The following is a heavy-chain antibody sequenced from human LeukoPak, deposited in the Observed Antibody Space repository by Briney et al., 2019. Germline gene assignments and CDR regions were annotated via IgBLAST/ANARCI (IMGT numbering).Heavy chain of an antibody. J-gene: IGHJ4*02. CDR2: INSDGSST. D-gene: IGHD2-2*01. CDR3: AREFASYCSSSSCYGFDY. Sequence: PGGSLRLSCAASGFTFSTYWMHWVRQAPGKGLVWVSRINSDGSSTSYADSVKGRFTISRDNAKNTLYLQMNSLRAEDTSVYYCAREFASYCSSSSCYGFDYWGQGTLVTVSS. CDR1: GFTFSTYW. V-gene: IGHV3-74*01.